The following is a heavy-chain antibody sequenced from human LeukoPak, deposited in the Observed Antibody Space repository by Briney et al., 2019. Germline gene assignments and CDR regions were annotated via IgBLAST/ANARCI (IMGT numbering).Heavy chain of an antibody. Sequence: SETLSLTCAVYGGSFSGYYWSWIRQPPGKGLEWIGEINHSGSTNYNPSLKSRVTISVDTSKNQFSLKLSSVTAADTAVYYCARGLLYSSSQFDYWGQGTLVTVSS. D-gene: IGHD6-13*01. V-gene: IGHV4-34*01. J-gene: IGHJ4*02. CDR2: INHSGST. CDR3: ARGLLYSSSQFDY. CDR1: GGSFSGYY.